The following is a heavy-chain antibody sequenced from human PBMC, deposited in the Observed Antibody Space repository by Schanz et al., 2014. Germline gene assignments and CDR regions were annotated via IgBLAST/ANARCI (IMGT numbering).Heavy chain of an antibody. CDR3: ARHGGWLLERFDY. V-gene: IGHV4-59*08. Sequence: QVQLQESGPRLVKPSETLSLTCTVSGGSISGYYWSWIRQPPGKGLEWIGYIYSSGTTRYNPSLKGRVSISVDTSKNQFSLKLISVTAADTAVYYCARHGGWLLERFDYWGQGTLVTVSS. CDR2: IYSSGTT. CDR1: GGSISGYY. D-gene: IGHD5-12*01. J-gene: IGHJ4*02.